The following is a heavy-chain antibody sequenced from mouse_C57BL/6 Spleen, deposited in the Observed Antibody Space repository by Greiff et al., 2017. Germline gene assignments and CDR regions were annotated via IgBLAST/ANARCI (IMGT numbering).Heavy chain of an antibody. Sequence: QVQLQQSGPELVTPGASVTISCKASFYAFSSSWMNLVKHTHGKGLEWIGRIYPGDGDTNYNGKFKGKAILTADKSSSTSYMQRSSMTAEDAAVYFCAIGYFDVWGTGTTVTVSS. J-gene: IGHJ1*03. CDR3: AIGYFDV. V-gene: IGHV1-82*01. CDR2: IYPGDGDT. CDR1: FYAFSSSW.